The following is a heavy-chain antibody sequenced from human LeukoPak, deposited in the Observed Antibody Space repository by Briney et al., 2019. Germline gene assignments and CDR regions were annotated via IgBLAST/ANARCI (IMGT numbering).Heavy chain of an antibody. CDR2: IYYSGST. CDR1: GGSISSHY. D-gene: IGHD2-2*01. J-gene: IGHJ6*03. CDR3: AMYQLPLYMDV. V-gene: IGHV4-59*11. Sequence: SETLSLTCTVSGGSISSHYWSWIRQPPGKGLEWIGYIYYSGSTNYNPSLKSRVTISVDTSKNQFSLKLSSVTAADTAVYYCAMYQLPLYMDVWGKGTTVTVSS.